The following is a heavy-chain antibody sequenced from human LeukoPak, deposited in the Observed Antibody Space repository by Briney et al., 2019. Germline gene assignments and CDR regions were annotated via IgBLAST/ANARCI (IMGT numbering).Heavy chain of an antibody. D-gene: IGHD3-16*01. CDR2: IYNSGST. CDR1: GGSISTYY. Sequence: SETLSLTCSVSGGSISTYYWSWIRQTPGKGLEQIGYIYNSGSTNYNPSLEGRVTISVDTSKNQFSLKLSSVTAADTAVYYCARLPRNYDYVWGSYGYFDYWGQGTLVTVSS. CDR3: ARLPRNYDYVWGSYGYFDY. V-gene: IGHV4-4*08. J-gene: IGHJ4*02.